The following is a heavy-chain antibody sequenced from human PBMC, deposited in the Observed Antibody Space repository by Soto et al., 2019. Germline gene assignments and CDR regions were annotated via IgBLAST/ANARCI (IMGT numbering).Heavy chain of an antibody. CDR3: ARVGGGSGNFDY. CDR1: GFTFSNYW. V-gene: IGHV3-74*01. Sequence: CGASGFTFSNYWMHWVRQAPGEGLVWVSRINGDGSFTRFADSVKGRFTISRDNAKNTLYLQMNSLRVDDTAVYYCARVGGGSGNFDYWGQGTLVTVSS. D-gene: IGHD3-10*01. CDR2: INGDGSFT. J-gene: IGHJ4*02.